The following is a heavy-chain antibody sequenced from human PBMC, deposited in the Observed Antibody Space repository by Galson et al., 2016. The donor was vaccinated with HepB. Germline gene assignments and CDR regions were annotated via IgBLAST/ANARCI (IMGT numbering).Heavy chain of an antibody. D-gene: IGHD1-1*01. CDR1: GGSFSRNA. CDR3: ARGLGKFWYFDL. J-gene: IGHJ2*01. Sequence: SVKVSCKASGGSFSRNAISWVRQAPGQGLEWVGGTIPSFGTPTYAQKFQGRLTISASEFTSTGYMELNSLRSEDTAVYYCARGLGKFWYFDLWGRGTLVTVSS. CDR2: TIPSFGTP. V-gene: IGHV1-69*13.